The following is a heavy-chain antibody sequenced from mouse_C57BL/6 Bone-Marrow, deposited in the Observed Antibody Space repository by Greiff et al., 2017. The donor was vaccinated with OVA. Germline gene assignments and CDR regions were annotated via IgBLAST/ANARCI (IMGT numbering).Heavy chain of an antibody. D-gene: IGHD1-1*01. CDR1: GYSITSGYY. J-gene: IGHJ3*01. CDR2: ISYDGSN. CDR3: ARDPPYYGSSYPFAY. Sequence: EVKLQESGPGLVKPSQSLSLTCSVTGYSITSGYYWNWIRQFPGNKLEWMGYISYDGSNNYNPSLKNRISITRDTSKNQFFLKLNSVTTEDTATYYCARDPPYYGSSYPFAYWGQGTLVTVSA. V-gene: IGHV3-6*01.